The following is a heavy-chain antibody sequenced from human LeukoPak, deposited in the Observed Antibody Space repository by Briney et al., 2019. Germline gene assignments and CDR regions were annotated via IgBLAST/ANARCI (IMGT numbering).Heavy chain of an antibody. D-gene: IGHD3-10*01. V-gene: IGHV4-4*07. CDR3: AREVWFGSPYFDY. J-gene: IGHJ4*02. Sequence: PSETLSLTCTVSGGSISSYYRSWVRQPAGKGLEWIGRIYTSGSTNYNPSLKSRVTMSVDTSKNQFSLKLSSVTAADTAVYYCAREVWFGSPYFDYWGQGTLVTVSS. CDR2: IYTSGST. CDR1: GGSISSYY.